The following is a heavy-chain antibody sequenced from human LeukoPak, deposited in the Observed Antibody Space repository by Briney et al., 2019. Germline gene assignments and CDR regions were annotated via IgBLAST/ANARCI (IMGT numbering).Heavy chain of an antibody. J-gene: IGHJ6*02. CDR1: GFTFSSYG. V-gene: IGHV3-30*18. CDR2: ISYDGSNK. Sequence: GWSLRLSCAAAGFTFSSYGMHWVRQAPARGLEWVAVISYDGSNKYYADSVKGRFTISRDSSKNTLYLQMNNLRAEDTAVYSCAKGGGHYDLLAGHAEDGMDVWGQGTTLSVSS. D-gene: IGHD3-9*01. CDR3: AKGGGHYDLLAGHAEDGMDV.